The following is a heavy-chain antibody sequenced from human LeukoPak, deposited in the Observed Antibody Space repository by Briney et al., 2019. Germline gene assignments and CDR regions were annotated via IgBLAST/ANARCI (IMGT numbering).Heavy chain of an antibody. CDR3: ARDSSSSDYFDY. V-gene: IGHV3-21*01. Sequence: PGGSLRLSCAASGFTFSSYSMSWVRQAPGKGLEWVSSISSSSSYIYYADSVKGRFTISRDNAKNSLYLQMNSLRAEDTAVYYCARDSSSSDYFDYWGQGTLVTVSS. CDR2: ISSSSSYI. D-gene: IGHD6-6*01. CDR1: GFTFSSYS. J-gene: IGHJ4*02.